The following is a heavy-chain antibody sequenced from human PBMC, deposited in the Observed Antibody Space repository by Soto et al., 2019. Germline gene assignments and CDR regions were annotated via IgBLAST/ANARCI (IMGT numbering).Heavy chain of an antibody. CDR3: AYLPCSGGSCYWFSFSGMDV. V-gene: IGHV2-5*02. D-gene: IGHD2-15*01. Sequence: QITLKESGPTLVKPTQPLTLTCTFSGFSLSTSGVGVAWIRQPPGKALEWLAPIYWDDDKRYRPSLECRLTITMDTSKNQVVLTMANMDSVDTATYYCAYLPCSGGSCYWFSFSGMDVWGQGTTVTVSS. J-gene: IGHJ6*02. CDR1: GFSLSTSGVG. CDR2: IYWDDDK.